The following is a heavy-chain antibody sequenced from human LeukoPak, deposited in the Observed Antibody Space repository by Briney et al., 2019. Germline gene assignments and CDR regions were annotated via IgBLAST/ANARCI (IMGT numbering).Heavy chain of an antibody. Sequence: SETLSLTCSVSDGSMGTYYWGWIRQPPGKGLEWIGYIYYSGSTTYNPSLKSRVTVSVDTSKNQFSLKLTSMTAADTAVYYCARGRLGRQHASFFDSWGQGTLVTVSS. D-gene: IGHD2-2*01. CDR2: IYYSGST. V-gene: IGHV4-59*08. CDR1: DGSMGTYY. CDR3: ARGRLGRQHASFFDS. J-gene: IGHJ4*02.